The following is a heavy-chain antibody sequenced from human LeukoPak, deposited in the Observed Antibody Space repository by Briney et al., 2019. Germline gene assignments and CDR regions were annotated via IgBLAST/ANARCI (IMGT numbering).Heavy chain of an antibody. J-gene: IGHJ4*02. Sequence: ASVKVSCKASGGTFSSYALSWVRQAPGQGLEWMGRIIPIFGIANYAQKFQGRVTITADKSTSTAYMELSSLRSEDTAVYYCARDRSSGSHFDYWGQGTLVTVSS. CDR2: IIPIFGIA. CDR3: ARDRSSGSHFDY. D-gene: IGHD3-22*01. V-gene: IGHV1-69*04. CDR1: GGTFSSYA.